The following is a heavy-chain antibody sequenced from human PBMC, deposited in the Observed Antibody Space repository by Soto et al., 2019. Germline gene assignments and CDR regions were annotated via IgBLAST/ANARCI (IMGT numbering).Heavy chain of an antibody. CDR1: GGSISSGDYY. CDR3: ARQSYDYGDNWFDP. D-gene: IGHD4-17*01. V-gene: IGHV4-30-4*01. Sequence: QVQLQESGPGLVKPSQTLSLTCTVSGGSISSGDYYWSWIRQPPGKGLEWIGYIYYSGNGYYNPSLKGRVTLSVDTSKNQFSLKVRSVTAADTAVYYCARQSYDYGDNWFDPWGQGTLVTVSS. CDR2: IYYSGNG. J-gene: IGHJ5*02.